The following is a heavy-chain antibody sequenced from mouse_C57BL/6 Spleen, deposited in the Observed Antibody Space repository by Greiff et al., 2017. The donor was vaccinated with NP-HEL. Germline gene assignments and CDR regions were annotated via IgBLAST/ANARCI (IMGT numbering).Heavy chain of an antibody. Sequence: VQLKESGPELVKPGASVKISCKASGYAFSSSWMNWVKQRPGKGLEWIGRIYPGDGDTNYNGKFKGKATLTADKSSSTAYMQLSSLTSEDSAVYFCAKLAYFDYWGQGTTLTVSS. CDR3: AKLAYFDY. V-gene: IGHV1-82*01. CDR2: IYPGDGDT. J-gene: IGHJ2*01. CDR1: GYAFSSSW.